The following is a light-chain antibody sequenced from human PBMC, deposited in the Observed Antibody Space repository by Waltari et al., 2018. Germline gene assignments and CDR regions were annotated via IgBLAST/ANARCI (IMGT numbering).Light chain of an antibody. V-gene: IGKV1-39*01. J-gene: IGKJ1*01. Sequence: DIQMTQSPSSLSASIGDTITVTCRASQNTRTYLNWYQQKPAKAPKLLIFGASTLARSVPSRFSGSASGTEFTLTVTNLQPDDFATYFCQQSFSSPWTFGQGTTV. CDR3: QQSFSSPWT. CDR1: QNTRTY. CDR2: GAS.